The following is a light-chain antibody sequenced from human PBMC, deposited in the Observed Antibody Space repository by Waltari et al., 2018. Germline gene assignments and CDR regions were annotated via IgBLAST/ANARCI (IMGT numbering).Light chain of an antibody. CDR3: PAWDSCSDGV. J-gene: IGLJ2*01. Sequence: SYVLTQPPSVSVAPGKTARITCGGNNIGSKSVHWYQQKPGQAPVLVVYDDSDRPSGSPERFSCPNSWITATLTVIRVEAGDELDYDCPAWDSCSDGVLGGGTKMTVL. CDR1: NIGSKS. V-gene: IGLV3-21*03. CDR2: DDS.